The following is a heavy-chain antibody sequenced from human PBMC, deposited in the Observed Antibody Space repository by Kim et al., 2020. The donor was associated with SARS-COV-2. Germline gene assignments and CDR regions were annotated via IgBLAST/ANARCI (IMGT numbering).Heavy chain of an antibody. D-gene: IGHD3-10*01. Sequence: GGSLRLSCAASGFTFSSYAMNWVRQAPGKGLEWVSVISNSGSSTYNADSVKGRFTISRDNTRNTLYLQMNSLRADDTAVYYCAKQRYYSRSGTSYYGMDVWGQGTTVTVSS. CDR2: ISNSGSST. J-gene: IGHJ6*02. V-gene: IGHV3-23*01. CDR1: GFTFSSYA. CDR3: AKQRYYSRSGTSYYGMDV.